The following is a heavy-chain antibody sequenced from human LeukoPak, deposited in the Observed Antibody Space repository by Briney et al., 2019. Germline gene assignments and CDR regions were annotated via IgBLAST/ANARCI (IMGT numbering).Heavy chain of an antibody. Sequence: GGSLRLSCAASGFTFSSYAMSWVRQAPGKGLEWVSAINGSGGSTYYADSVKGRFTISRDNSKNTLYLQMNSPRAEDTGVYYCARRAGAYSHPYDYWGQGTLVTVSS. CDR2: INGSGGST. V-gene: IGHV3-23*01. D-gene: IGHD4/OR15-4a*01. J-gene: IGHJ4*02. CDR1: GFTFSSYA. CDR3: ARRAGAYSHPYDY.